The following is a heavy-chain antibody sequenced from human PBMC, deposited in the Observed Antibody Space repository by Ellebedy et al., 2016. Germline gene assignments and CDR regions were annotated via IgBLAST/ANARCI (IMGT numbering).Heavy chain of an antibody. CDR2: IIPILGIA. Sequence: SVKVSXKASGGTFSSYAISWVRQAPGQGLEWMGRIIPILGIANYAQKFQGRVTITADKSTSTAYMELSSLRSEDTAVYYCARTPGLPYGSGLVGWDYYYGMDVWGQGTTVTVSS. CDR1: GGTFSSYA. V-gene: IGHV1-69*04. D-gene: IGHD3-10*01. CDR3: ARTPGLPYGSGLVGWDYYYGMDV. J-gene: IGHJ6*02.